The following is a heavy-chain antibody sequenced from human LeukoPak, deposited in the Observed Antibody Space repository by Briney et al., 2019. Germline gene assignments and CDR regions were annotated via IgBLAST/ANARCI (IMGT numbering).Heavy chain of an antibody. Sequence: GGSLRLSCAASGFTFSSYGMHWVRQAPGKGLEWVAVISYDGSNKYYADSVKGRFTISRDNSKNTLYLQMNSLRAEDTAVYYCAKDLSDSLDYWGQGTLVTVSS. D-gene: IGHD2-21*02. J-gene: IGHJ4*02. CDR1: GFTFSSYG. CDR2: ISYDGSNK. CDR3: AKDLSDSLDY. V-gene: IGHV3-30*18.